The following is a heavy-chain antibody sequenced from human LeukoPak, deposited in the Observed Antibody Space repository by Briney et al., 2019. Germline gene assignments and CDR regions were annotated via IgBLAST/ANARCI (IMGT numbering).Heavy chain of an antibody. CDR1: GFTFSDYY. D-gene: IGHD2-21*02. Sequence: GGSLRLSCAASGFTFSDYYMSWIRQAPGKGLEWVSYISSSGSTIYYADSVKGRFTISRDNAKNSLYLQMNSLRAEDTAVYYCAKDQDIVVVTAIADYWGQGTLVTVSS. V-gene: IGHV3-11*01. CDR2: ISSSGSTI. CDR3: AKDQDIVVVTAIADY. J-gene: IGHJ4*02.